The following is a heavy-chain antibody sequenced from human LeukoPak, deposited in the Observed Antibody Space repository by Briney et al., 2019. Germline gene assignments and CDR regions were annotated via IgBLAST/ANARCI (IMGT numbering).Heavy chain of an antibody. CDR3: ARGNERIVGAYDSFDL. V-gene: IGHV3-66*02. CDR2: LYSGGAT. CDR1: GFIVNLSY. J-gene: IGHJ3*01. D-gene: IGHD1-26*01. Sequence: GGSLRLSCTASGFIVNLSYMSWVRQAPGKGPEWVPVLYSGGATYNADSVKGRFTISRDNSKNTVYLQMNNLRPEDSAVYFCARGNERIVGAYDSFDLWGQGTMVTV.